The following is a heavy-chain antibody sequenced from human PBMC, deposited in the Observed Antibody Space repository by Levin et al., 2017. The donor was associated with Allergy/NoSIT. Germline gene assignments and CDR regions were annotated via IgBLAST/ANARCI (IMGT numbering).Heavy chain of an antibody. CDR1: GGSISSYY. J-gene: IGHJ4*02. CDR3: ARGWYSSSWTPDY. CDR2: IYYSGST. Sequence: SQTLSLTCTVSGGSISSYYWSWIRQPPGKGLEWIGYIYYSGSTNYNPSLKSRVTISVDTSKNQFSLKLSSVTAADTAVYYCARGWYSSSWTPDYWGQGTLVTVSS. V-gene: IGHV4-59*01. D-gene: IGHD6-13*01.